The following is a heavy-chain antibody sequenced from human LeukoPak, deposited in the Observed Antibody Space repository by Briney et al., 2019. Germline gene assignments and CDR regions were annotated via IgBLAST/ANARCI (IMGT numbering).Heavy chain of an antibody. CDR1: GFTFSRSA. CDR3: AAGGPADYRSINDYGMDF. CDR2: IVVGSGNT. J-gene: IGHJ6*04. D-gene: IGHD4-11*01. Sequence: ASVKVSCKASGFTFSRSAVQWVRQARGQRLEWIGWIVVGSGNTNYAQRFQERVTITRGMSSSTAYMELSSLRSEDTAVYYCAAGGPADYRSINDYGMDFWGKGTTVTVSS. V-gene: IGHV1-58*01.